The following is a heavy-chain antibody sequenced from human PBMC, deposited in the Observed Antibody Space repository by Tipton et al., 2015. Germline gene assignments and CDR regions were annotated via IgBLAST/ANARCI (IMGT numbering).Heavy chain of an antibody. J-gene: IGHJ4*02. CDR1: GFTFSPFS. CDR3: ARDPDALDY. V-gene: IGHV3-48*02. Sequence: SLRLSCAASGFTFSPFSMNWVRQAPGKGLEWLSYIGSDSRAMYYADSVKGRFTISRDDAKNSLYLQMNSLRDEDTAVYYCARDPDALDYWGQGTLVTVSS. CDR2: IGSDSRAM.